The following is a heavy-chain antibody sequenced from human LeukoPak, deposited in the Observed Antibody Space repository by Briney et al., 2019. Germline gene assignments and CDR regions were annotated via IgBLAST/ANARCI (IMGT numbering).Heavy chain of an antibody. J-gene: IGHJ4*02. CDR2: ISSSGSTI. Sequence: GGSLRLSCAASGFTFSSYEMNWVRQAPGKGLEWVSYISSSGSTIYYADSVKGRFTISRDNAKNSLYLQMNSLRAEDTAVYYCARAGSGSYPDYWGQGTLVTVSS. CDR3: ARAGSGSYPDY. D-gene: IGHD1-26*01. V-gene: IGHV3-48*03. CDR1: GFTFSSYE.